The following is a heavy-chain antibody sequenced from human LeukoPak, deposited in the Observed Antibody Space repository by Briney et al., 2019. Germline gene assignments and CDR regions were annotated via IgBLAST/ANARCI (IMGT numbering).Heavy chain of an antibody. D-gene: IGHD3-3*01. CDR1: GFTFSSYA. CDR2: ISYDGSNK. V-gene: IGHV3-30-3*01. Sequence: GSLRLSCAASGFTFSSYAMHWVRQAPGKGLEWVAVISYDGSNKYYADSVKGRFTISRDNSKNTLYLQMNSLRAEDTAVYYCASSNYDFWSGYYCHYWGQGTLVTVSS. CDR3: ASSNYDFWSGYYCHY. J-gene: IGHJ4*02.